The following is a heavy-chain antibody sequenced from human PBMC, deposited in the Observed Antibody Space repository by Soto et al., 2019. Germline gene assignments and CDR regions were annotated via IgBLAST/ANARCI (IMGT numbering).Heavy chain of an antibody. D-gene: IGHD1-26*01. J-gene: IGHJ4*02. CDR3: TRHLEEWELPFDY. CDR2: IRSKANSYAT. Sequence: GESLKISCAASGFTFSGSAMHWVRQASGKGLEWVGRIRSKANSYATAYAASVKGRFTISRDDSKNTAYLQMNSLKTEDTAVYYCTRHLEEWELPFDYWGQGTLVTVSS. CDR1: GFTFSGSA. V-gene: IGHV3-73*01.